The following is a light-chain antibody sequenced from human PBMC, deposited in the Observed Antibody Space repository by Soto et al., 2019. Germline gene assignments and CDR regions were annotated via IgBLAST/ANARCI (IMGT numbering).Light chain of an antibody. J-gene: IGLJ3*02. V-gene: IGLV2-8*01. CDR1: SSDVGAYKY. CDR3: TSYVGSNIWV. Sequence: QSALTQPPSASGAPGQSVTISCTGTSSDVGAYKYVSWYQQYPGKAPKLMINEVRQRPSGVPDRFSCSKSGNTASLTVSGLQAEDEAYYYCTSYVGSNIWVFGGGTKLTVL. CDR2: EVR.